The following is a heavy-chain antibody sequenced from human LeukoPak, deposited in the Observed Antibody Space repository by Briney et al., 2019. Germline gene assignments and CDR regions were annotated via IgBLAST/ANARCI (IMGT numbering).Heavy chain of an antibody. CDR3: AKWGDYDVLTGYYDSDY. V-gene: IGHV3-23*01. D-gene: IGHD3-9*01. Sequence: VASLRLSCAASGFTFSNYAMSWVRQAPGKGLEWVSAVSGRDTSTYYTDSVKGRFTISRDNSKNTLYLQMNSLSAEDTAIYYCAKWGDYDVLTGYYDSDYWGQGTLVTVSS. J-gene: IGHJ4*02. CDR2: VSGRDTST. CDR1: GFTFSNYA.